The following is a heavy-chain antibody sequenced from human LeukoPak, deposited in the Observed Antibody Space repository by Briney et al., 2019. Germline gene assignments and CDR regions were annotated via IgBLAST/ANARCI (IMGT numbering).Heavy chain of an antibody. CDR2: INHSGST. D-gene: IGHD5-24*01. Sequence: SETLSLTCAVCGGSFSGYYWSWIRQPPGKGLEWIGEINHSGSTNYNPSLKSRVTISVDTSKNQFSLKLSSVTAADTAVYYCARRRRDGYNTPSYWGQGTLVTVSS. V-gene: IGHV4-34*01. CDR1: GGSFSGYY. CDR3: ARRRRDGYNTPSY. J-gene: IGHJ4*02.